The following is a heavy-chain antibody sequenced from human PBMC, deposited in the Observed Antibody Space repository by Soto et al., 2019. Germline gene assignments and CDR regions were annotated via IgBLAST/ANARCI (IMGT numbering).Heavy chain of an antibody. V-gene: IGHV4-59*01. CDR3: ARLRSSGGSCYVFDS. Sequence: PSETLSLTCTVSGGSITNYYWSWIRQPPGKGVEWIGYVTYGGSTNYNPTLKSRVTISVDTSKMQFSLKLNSVTAAETALYYCARLRSSGGSCYVFDSWGQGTLVTVSS. CDR2: VTYGGST. CDR1: GGSITNYY. D-gene: IGHD2-15*01. J-gene: IGHJ4*02.